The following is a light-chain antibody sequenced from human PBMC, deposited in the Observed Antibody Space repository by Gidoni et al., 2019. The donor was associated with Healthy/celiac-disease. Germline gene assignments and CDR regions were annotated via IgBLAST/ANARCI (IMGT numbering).Light chain of an antibody. Sequence: SSELTQDPAVSVALGQTVRITCQGDSLRSYYASWYQQKPGQAPVLVIYGKNNRPSGIPDRFSGSSSGNTASLTITGAKAEDEADYYCNSRDSSGNRWVFGGGTKLTVL. CDR1: SLRSYY. V-gene: IGLV3-19*01. CDR3: NSRDSSGNRWV. J-gene: IGLJ3*02. CDR2: GKN.